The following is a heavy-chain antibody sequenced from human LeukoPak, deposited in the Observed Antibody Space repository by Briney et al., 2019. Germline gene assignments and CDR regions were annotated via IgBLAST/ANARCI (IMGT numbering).Heavy chain of an antibody. D-gene: IGHD5-18*01. CDR3: ARVRVGYSYGHGDY. J-gene: IGHJ4*02. V-gene: IGHV4-31*03. Sequence: SETLSLTCTVSGGSISSGGYYWSWIRQHPGKGLEWIGYIYYSGSTYYNPSLKSRVTISVDTSKNQFSLKLSSVTAADTAVYYCARVRVGYSYGHGDYWGQGTLVTVSS. CDR2: IYYSGST. CDR1: GGSISSGGYY.